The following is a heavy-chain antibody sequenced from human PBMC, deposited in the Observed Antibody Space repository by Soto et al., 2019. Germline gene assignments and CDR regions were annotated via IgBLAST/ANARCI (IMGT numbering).Heavy chain of an antibody. Sequence: GGSLRLSCAASGFTFSSYWMHWVRQAPGKGLVWVSRINSDGSSTNYADSVKGRFTISRDNAKNTLYLQMNSLTAEDTAVYYCTRSWASFDYGGQGTLVTVSS. CDR2: INSDGSST. CDR1: GFTFSSYW. V-gene: IGHV3-74*01. CDR3: TRSWASFDY. J-gene: IGHJ4*02. D-gene: IGHD3-16*01.